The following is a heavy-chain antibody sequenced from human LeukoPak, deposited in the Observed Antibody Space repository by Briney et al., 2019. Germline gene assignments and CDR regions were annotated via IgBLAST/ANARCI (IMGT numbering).Heavy chain of an antibody. Sequence: GGSLRLSCAASGFIFPNYVMSWVRQAPGRGLEWVSAISGSGGNTYYADSVKGRFTISSDNSKNTLYLQMNSLRAEDTAVYYCARQYYYDSSGCFDYWGQGTLVTVSS. CDR2: ISGSGGNT. V-gene: IGHV3-23*01. CDR1: GFIFPNYV. CDR3: ARQYYYDSSGCFDY. D-gene: IGHD3-22*01. J-gene: IGHJ4*02.